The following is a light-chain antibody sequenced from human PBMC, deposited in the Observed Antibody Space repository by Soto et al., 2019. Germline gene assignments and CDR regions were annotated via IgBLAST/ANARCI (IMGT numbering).Light chain of an antibody. Sequence: QAVVTQPPSASGTAGQVVTISCSGGDSNIGSNSVYWYQHLPRMAPKLLIYYNNQRPSGVPDRFSGSRSGTSASLAIVGLRSEDEAVYYCAAWDASLSAGVFGNGTKVTVL. CDR3: AAWDASLSAGV. CDR2: YNN. J-gene: IGLJ1*01. V-gene: IGLV1-47*02. CDR1: DSNIGSNS.